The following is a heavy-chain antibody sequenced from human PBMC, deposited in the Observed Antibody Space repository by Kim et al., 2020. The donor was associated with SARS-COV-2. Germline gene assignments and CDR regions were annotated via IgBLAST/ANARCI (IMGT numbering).Heavy chain of an antibody. CDR3: AREGSQGYCSSTSCYADRYGMDV. CDR2: IYTSGST. CDR1: GGSISSYY. D-gene: IGHD2-2*01. V-gene: IGHV4-4*07. Sequence: SETLSLTCTVSGGSISSYYWSWIRQPAGKGLEWIGRIYTSGSTNYNPSLKSRVTMSVDTSKNQFSLKLSSVTAADTAVYYCAREGSQGYCSSTSCYADRYGMDVWGQGTTVTVSS. J-gene: IGHJ6*02.